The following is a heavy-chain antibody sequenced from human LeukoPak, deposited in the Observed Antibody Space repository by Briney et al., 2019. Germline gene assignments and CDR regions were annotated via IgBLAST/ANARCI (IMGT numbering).Heavy chain of an antibody. CDR3: ARDRALGGYYMDV. CDR2: ISGSGGST. D-gene: IGHD2-15*01. CDR1: GFTFSSYW. J-gene: IGHJ6*03. V-gene: IGHV3-23*01. Sequence: GGSLRLSCAASGFTFSSYWMSWVRQAPGKGLEWVSAISGSGGSTYYADSVKGRFTSSRDNSKNTLYLQMNSLRAEDTAVYYCARDRALGGYYMDVRGKGTTVTVSS.